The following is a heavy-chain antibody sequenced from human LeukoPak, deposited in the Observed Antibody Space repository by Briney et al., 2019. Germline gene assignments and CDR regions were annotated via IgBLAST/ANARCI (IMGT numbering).Heavy chain of an antibody. V-gene: IGHV2-5*02. CDR1: GFSLSTSGVG. Sequence: SGPTLVKPTQTLTLTCTFSGFSLSTSGVGVGWIRQPPGKALEWLALIYWDDDKRYSPSLKSRLTITKDTSINQVVLTMTNMDPVDTATYYCARVLWFGELLTPFDYWGQGTLVTVSS. CDR2: IYWDDDK. CDR3: ARVLWFGELLTPFDY. J-gene: IGHJ4*02. D-gene: IGHD3-10*01.